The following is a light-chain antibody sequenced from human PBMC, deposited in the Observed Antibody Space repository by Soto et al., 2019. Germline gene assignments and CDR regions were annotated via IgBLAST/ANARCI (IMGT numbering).Light chain of an antibody. CDR3: MQGLQPPCT. CDR1: QSLLHSNGYNY. J-gene: IGKJ1*01. V-gene: IGKV2-28*01. CDR2: LGS. Sequence: DIVMTQSPLSLPVTPGEPASISCRSSQSLLHSNGYNYFDWYLQKPGQSPQLLIYLGSNRASGGPDRFSGSRAGTDLTLKISTVEAEDVGVYYGMQGLQPPCTFGQGTNVEIK.